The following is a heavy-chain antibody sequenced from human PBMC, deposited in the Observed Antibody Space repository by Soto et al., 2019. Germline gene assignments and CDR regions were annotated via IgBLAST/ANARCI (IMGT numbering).Heavy chain of an antibody. D-gene: IGHD1-26*01. J-gene: IGHJ4*01. CDR3: VSWVSTHLDY. CDR2: ISDSGVNT. V-gene: IGHV3-23*01. CDR1: GLTFRNHA. Sequence: GGSLRLSCTTSGLTFRNHAMTWVRQAPDKGLEWVSTISDSGVNTHYADSVKRRFTISRDKSRNTRYLQVSSLTGEDTTVYYCVSWVSTHLDYWGHGTVVTGAS.